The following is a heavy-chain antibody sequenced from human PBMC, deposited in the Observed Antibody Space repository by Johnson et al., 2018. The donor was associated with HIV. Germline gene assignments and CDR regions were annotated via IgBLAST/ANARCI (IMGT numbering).Heavy chain of an antibody. Sequence: VQLVESGGGVVQPGGSLTLSCAASGFTFDDYAMHWVRQAPGKGLEWVSGISWNSGSIGYADSVKGRFTISRDNAMNSLYLQMNSLRAEDTALYYCAKDTLLESGFDIWGQGTMVTVSS. J-gene: IGHJ3*02. CDR1: GFTFDDYA. CDR3: AKDTLLESGFDI. CDR2: ISWNSGSI. V-gene: IGHV3-9*01. D-gene: IGHD3-3*02.